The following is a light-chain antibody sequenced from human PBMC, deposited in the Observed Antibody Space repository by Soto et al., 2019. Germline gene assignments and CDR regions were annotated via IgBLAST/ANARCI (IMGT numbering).Light chain of an antibody. CDR3: QHSKTNSLPIT. V-gene: IGKV1-39*01. Sequence: DIQMTQSPSSLSASVGDRVTITCRASQSISSYLNWYQQKPGKAPKLLMYTASSLQDEVPSRFSGSGSGTDFTLTISSLQPEDFATYYCQHSKTNSLPITFGQGTRLENK. CDR2: TAS. CDR1: QSISSY. J-gene: IGKJ5*01.